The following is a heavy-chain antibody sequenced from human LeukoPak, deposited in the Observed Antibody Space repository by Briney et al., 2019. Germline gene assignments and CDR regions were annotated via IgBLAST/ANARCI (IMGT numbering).Heavy chain of an antibody. CDR1: GFSFSTYK. CDR3: ARDPYSGSYGDYYYYSMDV. CDR2: ITSCSRYI. Sequence: GGSLRLSCAASGFSFSTYKMNEVRQAPGKGLEGVSCITSCSRYIYYADLVKGRFTISRDNAKSSLYLQMNSLRDEDTAVYYCARDPYSGSYGDYYYYSMDVWGKGTTVTISS. D-gene: IGHD1-26*01. V-gene: IGHV3-21*01. J-gene: IGHJ6*03.